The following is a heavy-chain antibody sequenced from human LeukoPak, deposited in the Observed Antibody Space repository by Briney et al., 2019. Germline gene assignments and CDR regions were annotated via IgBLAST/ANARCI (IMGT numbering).Heavy chain of an antibody. V-gene: IGHV4-4*07. Sequence: SETLSLTCTDSGGSISSYYWSWIRQPAGKGLEWIGRIYTSGSTNYNPSLKSRVTISVDKSKNQFSLKLSSVTAADTAVYYCARVWWDADAFDIWGQGTMVTVSS. CDR2: IYTSGST. CDR1: GGSISSYY. J-gene: IGHJ3*02. D-gene: IGHD2-8*02. CDR3: ARVWWDADAFDI.